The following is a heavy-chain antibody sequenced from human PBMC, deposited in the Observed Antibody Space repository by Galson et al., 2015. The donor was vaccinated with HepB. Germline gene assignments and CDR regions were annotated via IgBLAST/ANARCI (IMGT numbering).Heavy chain of an antibody. J-gene: IGHJ4*02. CDR2: ICVGGRNT. V-gene: IGHV3-74*01. CDR1: GFTFSSYC. D-gene: IGHD3-16*01. Sequence: SCAASGFTFSSYCMDWARQPPGKGLVWVSRICVGGRNTAYADSVKGRFTISRDDAKNTMYLLMDSLRADDTAVYYCARVGGGNDFDHWGQGTLVTVSS. CDR3: ARVGGGNDFDH.